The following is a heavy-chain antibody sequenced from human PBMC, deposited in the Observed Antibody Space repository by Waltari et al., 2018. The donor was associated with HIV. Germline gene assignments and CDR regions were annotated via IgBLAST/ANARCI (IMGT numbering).Heavy chain of an antibody. CDR3: ARDVGYCSSTSCPNNWFDP. D-gene: IGHD2-2*01. Sequence: EVQLVESGGGLVKPGGSLRLSCAASGFTFSSYNMNWVRQAPGKGLEWVSSISSSSSYIYYADSVKGRFTISRDNAKNSRYLQRNSLRAEDTAVYYCARDVGYCSSTSCPNNWFDPWGQGTLVTVSS. CDR1: GFTFSSYN. J-gene: IGHJ5*02. CDR2: ISSSSSYI. V-gene: IGHV3-21*01.